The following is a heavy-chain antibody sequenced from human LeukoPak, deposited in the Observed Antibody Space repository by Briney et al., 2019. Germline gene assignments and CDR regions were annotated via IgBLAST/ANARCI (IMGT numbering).Heavy chain of an antibody. V-gene: IGHV4-59*01. J-gene: IGHJ3*02. CDR1: GGSISSYY. Sequence: PSETLSLTCTVSGGSISSYYWSWIRQPPGKGLEWIGYIYYSGSTNYNPSLKSRVTISVDTSKNQFSLKLSSVTAADTAVYYCARVGLHDAFDIWGQGTMVTVSS. CDR2: IYYSGST. D-gene: IGHD3-16*01. CDR3: ARVGLHDAFDI.